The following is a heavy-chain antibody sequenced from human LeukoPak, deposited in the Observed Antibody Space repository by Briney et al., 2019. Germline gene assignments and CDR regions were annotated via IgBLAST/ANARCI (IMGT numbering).Heavy chain of an antibody. CDR1: GFTVSSNY. J-gene: IGHJ5*02. CDR2: IYSGGST. CDR3: ARWTVAGPRWFDP. D-gene: IGHD6-19*01. V-gene: IGHV3-53*01. Sequence: GGSLRLSCAASGFTVSSNYMSWVRQAPGKGLEWVSVIYSGGSTYYADSVKGRFTISRDNAKNSLYLQMNSLRAEDTAVYYCARWTVAGPRWFDPWGQGTLVTVSS.